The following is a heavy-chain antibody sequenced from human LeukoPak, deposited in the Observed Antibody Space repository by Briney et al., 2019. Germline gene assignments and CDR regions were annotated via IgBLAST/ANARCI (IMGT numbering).Heavy chain of an antibody. CDR3: AREYYYGSGSYYNIGWFDP. CDR1: GYTFTGYY. D-gene: IGHD3-10*01. V-gene: IGHV1-2*02. CDR2: INPNSGGT. Sequence: ASVKVSCKASGYTFTGYYMRWVRQAPGQGLEWMGWINPNSGGTNYAQKFQGRVTMTRDTSISTAYMELSRLRSDDTAVYYCAREYYYGSGSYYNIGWFDPWGQGTLVTVSS. J-gene: IGHJ5*02.